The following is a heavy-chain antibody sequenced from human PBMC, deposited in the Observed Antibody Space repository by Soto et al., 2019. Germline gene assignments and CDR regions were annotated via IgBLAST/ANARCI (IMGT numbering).Heavy chain of an antibody. Sequence: SETLSLTCTVSGASISSYYWSWIRQPPGKGLEWIGYIHYGGSTNHNPSLKRRVTISVDTSKNQFFLKLTSVTAADTAVYYCATYCSSSTSCQFDYWSQGTLVT. CDR1: GASISSYY. J-gene: IGHJ4*02. CDR3: ATYCSSSTSCQFDY. CDR2: IHYGGST. V-gene: IGHV4-59*08. D-gene: IGHD2-2*01.